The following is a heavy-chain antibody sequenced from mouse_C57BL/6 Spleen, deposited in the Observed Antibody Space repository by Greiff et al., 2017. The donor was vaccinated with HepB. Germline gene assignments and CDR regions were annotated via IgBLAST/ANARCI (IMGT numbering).Heavy chain of an antibody. V-gene: IGHV1-26*01. J-gene: IGHJ3*01. CDR2: INPNNGGT. CDR1: GYTFTDYY. CDR3: ASRLEGFAY. Sequence: VQLQQSGPELVKPGASVKISCKASGYTFTDYYMNWVKQSHGKSLEWIGDINPNNGGTSYNQKFKGKATLTVDKSSSTAYMELRSLTSEDSAVYYCASRLEGFAYWGQGTLVTVSA. D-gene: IGHD4-1*01.